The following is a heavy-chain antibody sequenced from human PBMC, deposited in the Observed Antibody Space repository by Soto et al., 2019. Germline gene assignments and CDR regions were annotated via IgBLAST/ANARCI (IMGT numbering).Heavy chain of an antibody. J-gene: IGHJ4*02. CDR1: GFIFSNYV. D-gene: IGHD1-20*01. CDR3: AKERDNWNHFPADS. V-gene: IGHV3-23*01. Sequence: PGGSLRLSCAGSGFIFSNYVLNWVRQAPGRGLEWVSSISGNGRATYYADSVKGRFTISRDNAKDTVFLQMNSLTAEDTAVYFCAKERDNWNHFPADSWGEGTVVTVTS. CDR2: ISGNGRAT.